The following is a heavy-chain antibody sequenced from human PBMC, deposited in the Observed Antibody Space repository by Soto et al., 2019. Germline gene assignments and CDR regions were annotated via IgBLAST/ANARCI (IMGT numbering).Heavy chain of an antibody. CDR2: ISSGGTTT. CDR1: GFTFSTHA. J-gene: IGHJ4*02. D-gene: IGHD6-19*01. Sequence: GSLRLSCAASGFTFSTHAMSWVRQAPGKGLEWVSSISSGGTTTFYAASVEGRFTISRDKSKNNLYLQMNSLRADDTAVYYCAREGGSIGGWFGRKFDSWGQGTQVTVS. V-gene: IGHV3-23*01. CDR3: AREGGSIGGWFGRKFDS.